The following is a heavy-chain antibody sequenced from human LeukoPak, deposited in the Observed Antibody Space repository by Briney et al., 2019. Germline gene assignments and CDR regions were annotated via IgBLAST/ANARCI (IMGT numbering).Heavy chain of an antibody. Sequence: GGSLRLSCAASGFTFSSYEMNWVRQAPGKGLEWVSYISSSGSTIYYADSVKGRFTISRDNAKNSLYLQMNSLRAEDTAVYYCARRGWTVPVEPSFDYWGQGTLVTVSS. CDR3: ARRGWTVPVEPSFDY. D-gene: IGHD2-2*01. CDR1: GFTFSSYE. CDR2: ISSSGSTI. J-gene: IGHJ4*02. V-gene: IGHV3-48*03.